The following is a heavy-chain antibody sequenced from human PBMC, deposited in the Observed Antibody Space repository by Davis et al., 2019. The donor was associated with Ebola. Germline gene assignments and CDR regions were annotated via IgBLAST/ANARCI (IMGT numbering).Heavy chain of an antibody. CDR2: INAGNGNT. J-gene: IGHJ6*02. D-gene: IGHD1-26*01. CDR1: GYTFTSYA. V-gene: IGHV1-3*01. CDR3: ASFRVVGATGPGDYYYGMDV. Sequence: ASVKVSCKASGYTFTSYAMHWVRQAPGQRLEWMGWINAGNGNTKYSQKFQGRVTITRDTSASTAYMELSSLRSEDTAVYYCASFRVVGATGPGDYYYGMDVWGQGTTVTVSS.